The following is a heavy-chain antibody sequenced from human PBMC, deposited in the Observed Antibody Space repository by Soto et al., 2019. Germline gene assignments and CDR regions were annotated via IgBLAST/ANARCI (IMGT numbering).Heavy chain of an antibody. CDR3: AKVEGIIDPFEH. D-gene: IGHD3-3*01. V-gene: IGHV3-23*01. CDR1: GFTFSSYA. J-gene: IGHJ4*02. CDR2: ISASGGIT. Sequence: EVQLLESGGGLVQPGGSLRLSCAASGFTFSSYAMSWVRQAPGKGLDWVTVISASGGITYYADSVKGRFTISRDDSKNTLYLQMNSLRAEDTAVYYCAKVEGIIDPFEHWGQGTLVTVSS.